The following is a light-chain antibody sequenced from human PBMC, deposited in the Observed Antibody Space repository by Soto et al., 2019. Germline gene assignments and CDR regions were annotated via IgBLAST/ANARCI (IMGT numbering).Light chain of an antibody. Sequence: EIVMTQSPATLSVSPGERATLSCRARQSVSDNLAWYQQKPGQAPRLLIYGASTRATGIPARFSGSGSGTEFPLTISSLQSEDFAVYYCQQSNNWPYTFGQGTKLDLK. CDR3: QQSNNWPYT. CDR2: GAS. J-gene: IGKJ2*01. V-gene: IGKV3-15*01. CDR1: QSVSDN.